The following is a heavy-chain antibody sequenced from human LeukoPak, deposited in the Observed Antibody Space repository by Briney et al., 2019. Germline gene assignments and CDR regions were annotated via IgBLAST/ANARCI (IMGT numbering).Heavy chain of an antibody. V-gene: IGHV3-74*01. CDR2: ISDDGTTT. Sequence: PGGSLRLSCAASGFTFNLYWIHWVRQAPGKGLEWLSRISDDGTTTNYAGSVKGRFTISRDNAKNTLYLQMNSLRVDDTAVYYCARDSRYYYGSASYQPYWFDPWGQGTLVTVSS. D-gene: IGHD3-10*01. CDR1: GFTFNLYW. J-gene: IGHJ5*02. CDR3: ARDSRYYYGSASYQPYWFDP.